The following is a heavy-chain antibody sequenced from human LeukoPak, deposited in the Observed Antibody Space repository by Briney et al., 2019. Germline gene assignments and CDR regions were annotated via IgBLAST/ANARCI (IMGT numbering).Heavy chain of an antibody. J-gene: IGHJ3*02. CDR3: ARAPLITMIEEYAFDI. D-gene: IGHD3-22*01. V-gene: IGHV4-4*07. CDR2: MYTSGGT. CDR1: GGSISSYH. Sequence: PSETLSLTCTVSGGSISSYHWSWIRQPAGKGLEWIGRMYTSGGTNYNPSLKSRVTMSVDTSKNQFSLKLSSVTAADTAVYYCARAPLITMIEEYAFDIWGQGTMVTVSS.